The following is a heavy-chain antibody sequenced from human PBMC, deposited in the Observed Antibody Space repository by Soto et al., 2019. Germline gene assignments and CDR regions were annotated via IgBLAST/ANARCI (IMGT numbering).Heavy chain of an antibody. V-gene: IGHV1-8*01. Sequence: ASVKVSCKASGYTFTSYDISWVRQATGQGLEWMGWMNPNSGNTGYAQKFQGRVTMTRNTSTSTAYMELSSLRSDDTAVYYCERTEGSVAGMLDYWGQGTLVTVSS. CDR3: ERTEGSVAGMLDY. J-gene: IGHJ4*02. CDR2: MNPNSGNT. CDR1: GYTFTSYD. D-gene: IGHD6-19*01.